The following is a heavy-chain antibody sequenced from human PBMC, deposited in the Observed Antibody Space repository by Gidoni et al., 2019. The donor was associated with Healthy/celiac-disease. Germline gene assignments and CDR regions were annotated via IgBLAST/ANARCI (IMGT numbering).Heavy chain of an antibody. CDR2: INPNSGGT. CDR3: ARVNYYDYYFDY. V-gene: IGHV1-2*02. D-gene: IGHD3-22*01. Sequence: QVQLVQAGAEVKKPGASVKVSCKASGHTFTGYYMHWVRQAPGQGLEWMGLINPNSGGTNYAQKFQGRVTMTRDTSISTAYMELSRLRSDDTAVYYCARVNYYDYYFDYWGQGTLVTVSS. J-gene: IGHJ4*02. CDR1: GHTFTGYY.